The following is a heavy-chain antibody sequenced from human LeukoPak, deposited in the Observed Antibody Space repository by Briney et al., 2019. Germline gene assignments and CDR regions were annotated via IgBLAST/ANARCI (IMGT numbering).Heavy chain of an antibody. Sequence: GGSLRLSCAASGFTSSSYAMHWVRQAPGKGLEWVAVISYDGSNKYYADSVKGRFTISRDNSKNTLYLQMNSLRAEDTAVYYCAREDPSIAAAHFDYWGQGTLVTVSS. J-gene: IGHJ4*02. D-gene: IGHD6-13*01. CDR3: AREDPSIAAAHFDY. V-gene: IGHV3-30-3*01. CDR1: GFTSSSYA. CDR2: ISYDGSNK.